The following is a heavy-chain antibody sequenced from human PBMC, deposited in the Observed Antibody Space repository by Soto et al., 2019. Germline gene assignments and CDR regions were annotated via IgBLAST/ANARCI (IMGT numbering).Heavy chain of an antibody. Sequence: SETLSLTCAVSGGSISSSNWWSWVRQPPGKGLEWIGEIYHSGSTNYNPSLKSRVTISVDKSKNQFSLKLSSVTAADTAVYYCARPTGDRDRDAFDIWGQGTMVTVSS. V-gene: IGHV4-4*02. J-gene: IGHJ3*02. D-gene: IGHD7-27*01. CDR2: IYHSGST. CDR1: GGSISSSNW. CDR3: ARPTGDRDRDAFDI.